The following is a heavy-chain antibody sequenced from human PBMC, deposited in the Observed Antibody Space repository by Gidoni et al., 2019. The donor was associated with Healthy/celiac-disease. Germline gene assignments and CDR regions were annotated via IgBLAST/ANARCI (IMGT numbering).Heavy chain of an antibody. J-gene: IGHJ3*02. D-gene: IGHD6-13*01. CDR2: FYHSGST. V-gene: IGHV4-38-2*02. CDR3: ARSGGSSWYWGAFDI. Sequence: QVQLQESGPGLVKPSETTSLPCTVSGYSIRSGYYWGWIRQPPGKGLEWIGSFYHSGSTYYNPSLKSRVTISVDTSKNQFSLKLSSVTAADTAVYYCARSGGSSWYWGAFDIWGQGTMVTVSS. CDR1: GYSIRSGYY.